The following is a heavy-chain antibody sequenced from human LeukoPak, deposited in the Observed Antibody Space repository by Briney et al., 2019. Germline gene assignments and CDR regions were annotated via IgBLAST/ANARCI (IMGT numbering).Heavy chain of an antibody. D-gene: IGHD1-26*01. J-gene: IGHJ4*02. CDR1: GGSISSYY. Sequence: PSETLSLTCTVSGGSISSYYWSWIRQPPGKELEWIGYIYYSGSTDYNPSLKSRVTISVDTSKNQFSLKLSSVTAADTAVYYCARGTELFDYWGQGTLVTVSS. CDR2: IYYSGST. V-gene: IGHV4-59*01. CDR3: ARGTELFDY.